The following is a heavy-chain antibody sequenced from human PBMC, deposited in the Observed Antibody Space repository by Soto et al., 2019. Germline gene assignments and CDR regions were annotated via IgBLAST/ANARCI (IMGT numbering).Heavy chain of an antibody. CDR1: GFTVSSNY. J-gene: IGHJ4*02. CDR3: ASSVGEVAATAY. V-gene: IGHV3-66*01. CDR2: IYSGGST. Sequence: GESLKISCAASGFTVSSNYMSWVRQAPGKGLEWVSVIYSGGSTYYADSVKGRFTISRDNSKNTLYLQMNSLRAEDTAVYYCASSVGEVAATAYWGQGTLVTVSS. D-gene: IGHD2-15*01.